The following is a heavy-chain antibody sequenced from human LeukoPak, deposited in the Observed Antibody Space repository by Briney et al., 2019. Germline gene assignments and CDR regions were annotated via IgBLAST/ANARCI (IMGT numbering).Heavy chain of an antibody. V-gene: IGHV3-23*01. CDR3: VREAERRDGSLGGT. CDR2: IAAGSGGI. J-gene: IGHJ5*02. D-gene: IGHD5-24*01. Sequence: GGSLRLSCAASGFTFSSYAMTWVRQAPGKGLEWVSVIAAGSGGIRYADSVKGRFTISRDNSKNTLYLQMNSLRAGDTAVYYCVREAERRDGSLGGTWGQGTLVTVSS. CDR1: GFTFSSYA.